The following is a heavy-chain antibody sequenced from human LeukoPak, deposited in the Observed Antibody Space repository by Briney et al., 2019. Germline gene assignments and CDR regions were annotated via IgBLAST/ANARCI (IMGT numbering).Heavy chain of an antibody. CDR1: GFTFSNYG. J-gene: IGHJ4*02. D-gene: IGHD3-10*01. CDR3: SKDAASGTYGTFDY. CDR2: ISGSGNLT. V-gene: IGHV3-23*01. Sequence: GGSLRLSCAASGFTFSNYGMNWVRQAPGKGLEWVSTISGSGNLTYFADSVKGRFTISRDNSKNTLYLQMNSLRAEDTALYYCSKDAASGTYGTFDYWGQGTLVIVSS.